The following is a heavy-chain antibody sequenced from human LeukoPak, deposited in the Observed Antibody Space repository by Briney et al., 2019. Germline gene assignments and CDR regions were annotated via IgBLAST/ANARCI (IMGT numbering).Heavy chain of an antibody. V-gene: IGHV1-18*01. CDR1: GYTFTSYG. CDR2: ISAYNGKT. Sequence: GASVKVSCKASGYTFTSYGISWVRQAPGQRLEWMGWISAYNGKTNYAQKIQGRVTMTTDTSTSKAYMELRSLRSEDKAVYYCARGLDTAMVTSFDYWGQGTLVTVSS. CDR3: ARGLDTAMVTSFDY. D-gene: IGHD5-18*01. J-gene: IGHJ4*02.